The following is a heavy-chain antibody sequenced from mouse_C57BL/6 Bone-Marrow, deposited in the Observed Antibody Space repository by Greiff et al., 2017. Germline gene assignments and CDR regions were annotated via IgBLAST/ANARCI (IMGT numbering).Heavy chain of an antibody. CDR1: GFNIKDDY. Sequence: EVMLVESGAELVRPGASVKLSCTASGFNIKDDYMHWVKQRPEQGLEWIGWIDPENGDTEYASKFQGKATITADTSSNTAYLQLSSLTSEDTAVYYCTTWRGNYYYYWGQGTTLTVSS. V-gene: IGHV14-4*01. D-gene: IGHD1-1*01. CDR2: IDPENGDT. CDR3: TTWRGNYYYY. J-gene: IGHJ2*01.